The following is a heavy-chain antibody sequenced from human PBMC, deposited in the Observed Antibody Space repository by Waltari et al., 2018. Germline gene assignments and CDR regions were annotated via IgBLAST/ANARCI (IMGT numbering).Heavy chain of an antibody. V-gene: IGHV3-23*01. CDR1: GFTFTNYP. D-gene: IGHD6-19*01. CDR2: IGGGGGHR. J-gene: IGHJ4*02. CDR3: VRESPIAVAGS. Sequence: EVQLLESGGGLVQPGGSLRLSCAASGFTFTNYPMSWVRQAPGKGLGWVSGIGGGGGHRYDADSVNGRFTISRDNSNNTVYLQMNSLRVDDTAVYYCVRESPIAVAGSWGQGTLVTVSS.